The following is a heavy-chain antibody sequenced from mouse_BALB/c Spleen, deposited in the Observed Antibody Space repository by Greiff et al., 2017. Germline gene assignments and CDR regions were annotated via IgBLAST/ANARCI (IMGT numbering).Heavy chain of an antibody. V-gene: IGHV1-9*01. Sequence: VHLVESGAELMKPGASVKISCKATGYTFSSYWIEWVKQRPGHGLEWIGEILPGSGSTNYNEKFKGKATFTADTSSNTAYMQLSSLTSEDSAVYYCASMITTGYYAMDYWGQGTSVTVSS. CDR1: GYTFSSYW. D-gene: IGHD2-4*01. CDR3: ASMITTGYYAMDY. CDR2: ILPGSGST. J-gene: IGHJ4*01.